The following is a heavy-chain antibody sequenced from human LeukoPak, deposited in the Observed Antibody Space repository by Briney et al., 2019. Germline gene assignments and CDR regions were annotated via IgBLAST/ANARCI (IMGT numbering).Heavy chain of an antibody. V-gene: IGHV3-74*01. D-gene: IGHD5-18*01. CDR2: ISDDGSTT. J-gene: IGHJ4*02. CDR3: GRVVRGYRYTIDY. CDR1: GFTFSSHW. Sequence: AGGSLRLSCAASGFTFSSHWMYWVRQAPGKGLLWVSRISDDGSTTDYADSVKGRFTISRDNAENTLYLQMNSLRVEDTAVYYCGRVVRGYRYTIDYWGQGTLVTVSS.